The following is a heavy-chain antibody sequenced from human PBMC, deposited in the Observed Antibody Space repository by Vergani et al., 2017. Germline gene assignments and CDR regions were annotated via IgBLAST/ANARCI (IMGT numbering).Heavy chain of an antibody. J-gene: IGHJ4*02. CDR1: GGPISSYY. Sequence: QVQLQESGPGLVKPSQTLSLTCTVSGGPISSYYWSWIRQPPGKGLEWIGYIYYSGSTNYNPSLKSRVTISVDTSKNQFSLKLSSVTAADTAVYYCARELGGGQIDYWGQGTLVTVSS. CDR2: IYYSGST. CDR3: ARELGGGQIDY. V-gene: IGHV4-59*01. D-gene: IGHD2-15*01.